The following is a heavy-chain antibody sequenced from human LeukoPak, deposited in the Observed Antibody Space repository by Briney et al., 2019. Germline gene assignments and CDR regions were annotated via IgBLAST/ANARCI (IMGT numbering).Heavy chain of an antibody. CDR2: INPNSGGT. Sequence: ASVKVSCKASGYTFTDYFMNWVRQAPGQGLEWMGWINPNSGGTNYAQKFQGRVTMTRDTSISTAYMELSRLRSDDTAVYYCARVDSSGWYGGLDYWGQGTLVTVSS. J-gene: IGHJ4*02. V-gene: IGHV1-2*02. CDR3: ARVDSSGWYGGLDY. D-gene: IGHD6-19*01. CDR1: GYTFTDYF.